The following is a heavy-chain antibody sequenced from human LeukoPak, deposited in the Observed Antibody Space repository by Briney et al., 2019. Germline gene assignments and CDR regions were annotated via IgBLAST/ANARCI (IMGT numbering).Heavy chain of an antibody. D-gene: IGHD3-22*01. CDR1: GGSISSYY. CDR3: ARGPTYYYDSSGYYPFDY. CDR2: IYYSGST. Sequence: MPSETLSLTCTVSGGSISSYYWSWIRQPPGKGLEWIGYIYYSGSTNYNPSLKSRVTISVDTSKNQFSLKLSSVTAADTAVYYCARGPTYYYDSSGYYPFDYWGQGTLVTVSS. J-gene: IGHJ4*02. V-gene: IGHV4-59*01.